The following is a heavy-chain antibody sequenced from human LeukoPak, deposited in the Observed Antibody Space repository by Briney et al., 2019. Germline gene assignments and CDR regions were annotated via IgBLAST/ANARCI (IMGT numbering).Heavy chain of an antibody. CDR3: ARENNSGWYRKAAFDY. V-gene: IGHV1-2*02. CDR2: INPNGGGT. Sequence: ASVKVSCKASGYTFTGYYIHWVRQAPGEGLEWMGWINPNGGGTNYAQNFQGRVTMTRDTSISTAYMELSRLRSDDTAIYYCARENNSGWYRKAAFDYWGQGTLVTVTS. CDR1: GYTFTGYY. D-gene: IGHD6-19*01. J-gene: IGHJ4*02.